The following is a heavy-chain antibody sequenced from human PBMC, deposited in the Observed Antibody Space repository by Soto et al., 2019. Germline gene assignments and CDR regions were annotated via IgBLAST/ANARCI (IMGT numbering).Heavy chain of an antibody. CDR2: ISYDGSNK. V-gene: IGHV3-30-3*01. D-gene: IGHD3-22*01. J-gene: IGHJ4*02. CDR1: GFTFSSYA. CDR3: ARGHGSSGYYYFDH. Sequence: QVQLVESGGGVVQPGRSLRLSCAASGFTFSSYAMHWVRQAPGKGLEWVAVISYDGSNKYYADSVKGRFTISRDNSKNTLYLQMNSLRAEDTAVYYCARGHGSSGYYYFDHWGQGTLVTVSS.